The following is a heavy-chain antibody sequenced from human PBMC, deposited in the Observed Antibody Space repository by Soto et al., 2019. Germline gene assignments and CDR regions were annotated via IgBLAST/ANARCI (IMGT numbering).Heavy chain of an antibody. CDR3: ARGHSTDCSNGVCSFFYNHEMDV. V-gene: IGHV1-2*04. Sequence: ASVKVSCKASGYSFTDYHIHWVRQAPGQGLEWLGRINPKRGGTSTAQKFQGWVTMTRDRSISTVYMELTRLRSDDTAVYFCARGHSTDCSNGVCSFFYNHEMDVWGQGTTVTVSS. CDR2: INPKRGGT. J-gene: IGHJ6*02. CDR1: GYSFTDYH. D-gene: IGHD2-8*01.